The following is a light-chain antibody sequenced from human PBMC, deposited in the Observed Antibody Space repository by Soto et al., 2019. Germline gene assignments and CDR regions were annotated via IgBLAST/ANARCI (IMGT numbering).Light chain of an antibody. CDR2: GVA. J-gene: IGKJ4*01. CDR3: QHYKPWLT. CDR1: QSVDYN. V-gene: IGKV3-15*01. Sequence: EVVLTQSPATLSVSPGERVTLSCRASQSVDYNLAWYQQKPGQAPRLLIYGVATRATGIPARFSGSASGTELTLTRSRMQYEDFEIYYCQHYKPWLTFGGATKVDI.